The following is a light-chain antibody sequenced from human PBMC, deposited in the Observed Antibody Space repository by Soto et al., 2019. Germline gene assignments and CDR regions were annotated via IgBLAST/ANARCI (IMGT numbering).Light chain of an antibody. Sequence: QSALTQPASVSGSPGQSIAISCTGTSSDVGAYDYVSWYQQHPDKAPKLIIYEVSHRPAGVSNRFSASKYVNTATLTISGLPTEDEADYYCASHTTSNARVFGTGTKLTVL. V-gene: IGLV2-14*03. J-gene: IGLJ1*01. CDR3: ASHTTSNARV. CDR1: SSDVGAYDY. CDR2: EVS.